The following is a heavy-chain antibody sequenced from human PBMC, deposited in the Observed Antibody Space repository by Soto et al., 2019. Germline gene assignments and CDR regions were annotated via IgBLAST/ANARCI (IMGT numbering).Heavy chain of an antibody. D-gene: IGHD2-2*02. CDR1: GYSFTSYW. CDR3: ARSLTEGYCTITGCYTRPLYGMDV. V-gene: IGHV5-51*01. CDR2: IYPGDSDT. Sequence: GETLKISCKGSGYSFTSYWIGWVRQMPGKGLEWMGIIYPGDSDTRYSPSFRGQVTISADTSTNTAYVQWSSLKASDTAVYYCARSLTEGYCTITGCYTRPLYGMDVWGQGTTVTVSS. J-gene: IGHJ6*02.